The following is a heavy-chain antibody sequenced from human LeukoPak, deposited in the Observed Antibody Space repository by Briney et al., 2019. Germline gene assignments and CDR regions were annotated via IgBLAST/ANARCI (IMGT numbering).Heavy chain of an antibody. CDR1: GGSFSGYY. J-gene: IGHJ3*02. CDR2: INHSGST. CDR3: ARVEYSYGSKDAFDI. V-gene: IGHV4-34*01. Sequence: SETLSLTCAVYGGSFSGYYWSWIRQPPGKGLEWIGEINHSGSTNYNPSLKSRVTISVDTSKNQFSLKLSSVTAADTAVYYCARVEYSYGSKDAFDIWGQGTMVTVPS. D-gene: IGHD5-18*01.